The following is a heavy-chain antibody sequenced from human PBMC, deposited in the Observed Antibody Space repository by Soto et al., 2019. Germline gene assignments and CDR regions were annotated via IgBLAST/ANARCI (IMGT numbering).Heavy chain of an antibody. V-gene: IGHV1-8*01. D-gene: IGHD2-2*01. Sequence: VQLVQSGAEVKKPGASVKVSCKASGYTFTSYDINWVRQATGQGLEWMGWMNPNSGNTGYAQKFKGRVTMTRNTSIRTAYMELSSLRSEDTAVYYCARGPDIVVVPAAIGDYYYGMDVWGQGTTVTVSS. CDR3: ARGPDIVVVPAAIGDYYYGMDV. CDR2: MNPNSGNT. CDR1: GYTFTSYD. J-gene: IGHJ6*02.